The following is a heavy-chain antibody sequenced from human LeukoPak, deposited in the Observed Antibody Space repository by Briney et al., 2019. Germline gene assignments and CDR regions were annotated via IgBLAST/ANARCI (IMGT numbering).Heavy chain of an antibody. V-gene: IGHV1-2*02. D-gene: IGHD1-7*01. CDR1: GYTFTSYD. CDR2: INPDSGAT. CDR3: ARDGYNWNYVSWFDP. Sequence: GASVKVSCKASGYTFTSYDINWVRQATGQGLEWMGWINPDSGATNYAQKFQGRVTMTRDTSISTAYMELSRLRSDDTAVYYCARDGYNWNYVSWFDPWGQGTLVTVSS. J-gene: IGHJ5*02.